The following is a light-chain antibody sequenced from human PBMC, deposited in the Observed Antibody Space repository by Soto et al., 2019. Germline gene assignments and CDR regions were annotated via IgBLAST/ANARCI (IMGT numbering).Light chain of an antibody. CDR3: QHYNSYSEA. Sequence: IVMTQSPDILAVSPGETVTLSCRASQSLSDNLAWYQQKPGQAPRLLIYGASNRATGLPDRFSGSGSGTDFTLTISRLEPEDFATYYCQHYNSYSEAFGQGTKVDVK. CDR2: GAS. J-gene: IGKJ1*01. CDR1: QSLSDN. V-gene: IGKV3D-15*01.